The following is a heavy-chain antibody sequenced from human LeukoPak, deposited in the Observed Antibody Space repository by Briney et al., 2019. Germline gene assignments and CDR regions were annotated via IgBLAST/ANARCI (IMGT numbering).Heavy chain of an antibody. D-gene: IGHD6-19*01. CDR1: GFTFSSYA. Sequence: GGSLRLSCAASGFTFSSYAMSWVRQAPGKGLEWVSTISGSGGTTYYADSVKGRFTISRDNSKNTLYLQMNSLRAEDTAIYYCASGYSSGWFTDWGQGPLVTVSS. CDR3: ASGYSSGWFTD. J-gene: IGHJ4*02. V-gene: IGHV3-23*01. CDR2: ISGSGGTT.